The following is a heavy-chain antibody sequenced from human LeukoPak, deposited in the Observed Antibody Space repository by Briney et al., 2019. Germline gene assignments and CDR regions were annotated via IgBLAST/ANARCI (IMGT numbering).Heavy chain of an antibody. J-gene: IGHJ6*03. CDR1: GYSFTSYW. Sequence: GESLKISCKGSGYSFTSYWIGWVRQMPGKGLEWMGIIYPGDSDTRYSPSFQGQVTISADKSISTAYLQWSSLKASDTAMYYCARFQRLPYYYMDVWGKGTTVTVSS. D-gene: IGHD6-25*01. V-gene: IGHV5-51*01. CDR2: IYPGDSDT. CDR3: ARFQRLPYYYMDV.